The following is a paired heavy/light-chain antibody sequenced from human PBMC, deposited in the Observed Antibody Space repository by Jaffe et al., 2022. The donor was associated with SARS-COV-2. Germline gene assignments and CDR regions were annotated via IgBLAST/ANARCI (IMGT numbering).Heavy chain of an antibody. CDR1: GFTFSSYG. D-gene: IGHD5-12*01. J-gene: IGHJ6*02. V-gene: IGHV3-30*18. CDR2: ISYDGSNK. Sequence: QVQLVESGGGVVQPGRSLRLSCAASGFTFSSYGMHWVRQAPGKGLEWVAVISYDGSNKYYADSVKGRFTISRDNSKNTLYLQMNSLRAEDTAVYYCAKWEGIWLLRSYYGMDVWGQGTTVTVSS. CDR3: AKWEGIWLLRSYYGMDV.
Light chain of an antibody. Sequence: AIQMTQSPSSLSASVGDRVTITCRASQGIRNDLGWYQQKPGKAPKLLIYAASSLQSGVPSRFSGSGSGTDFTLTISSLQPEDFATYYCLQDYNYPFTFGPGTKVDIK. CDR3: LQDYNYPFT. CDR2: AAS. CDR1: QGIRND. J-gene: IGKJ3*01. V-gene: IGKV1-6*01.